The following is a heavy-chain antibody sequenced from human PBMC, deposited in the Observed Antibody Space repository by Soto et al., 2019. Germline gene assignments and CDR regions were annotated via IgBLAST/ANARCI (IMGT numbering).Heavy chain of an antibody. CDR1: GFTFSSYA. CDR2: ISYDGSNK. J-gene: IGHJ5*02. V-gene: IGHV3-30-3*01. Sequence: QVQLVESGGGVVQPGRSLRLSCAASGFTFSSYAMHWVRQAPGKGLEWVAVISYDGSNKYYADSVKGRFTISRDNSKNTQYLQKNSLRAEDTALYHCARAQGLWFGEYHWFDPWGQGSLVTVSS. CDR3: ARAQGLWFGEYHWFDP. D-gene: IGHD3-10*01.